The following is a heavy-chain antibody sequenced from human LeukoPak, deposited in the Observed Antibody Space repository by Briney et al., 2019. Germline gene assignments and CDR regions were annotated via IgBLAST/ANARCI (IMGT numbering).Heavy chain of an antibody. J-gene: IGHJ4*02. D-gene: IGHD1-26*01. Sequence: ASVKVSCKASGYTFTTYTMNWVRQAPGQGLEWMGWINTNTGNPTYAQGFTGRFVFSLDTSVNTAYLQISSLTAEDTAVYYCARKLGEVGATNNYFDSWGQGTLVTVSS. CDR2: INTNTGNP. V-gene: IGHV7-4-1*02. CDR1: GYTFTTYT. CDR3: ARKLGEVGATNNYFDS.